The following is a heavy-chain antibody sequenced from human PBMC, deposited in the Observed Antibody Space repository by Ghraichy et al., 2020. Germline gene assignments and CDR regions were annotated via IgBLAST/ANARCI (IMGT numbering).Heavy chain of an antibody. CDR3: ARVVPTAVGWFDP. CDR2: SYYSGIT. CDR1: GGSIITNTYY. V-gene: IGHV4-39*01. D-gene: IGHD2-2*01. Sequence: SETLSLTFTVSGGSIITNTYYWGWIRQPPEKGLEWIGNSYYSGITYYNPSLKSRVTISVDTSKNQFSLRLTSVTAADTAVYYCARVVPTAVGWFDPWGQGTLVTVSS. J-gene: IGHJ5*02.